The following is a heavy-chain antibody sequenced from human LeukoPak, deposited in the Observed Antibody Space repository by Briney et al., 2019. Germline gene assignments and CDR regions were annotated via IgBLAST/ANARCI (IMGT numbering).Heavy chain of an antibody. CDR2: IKQDGSEK. D-gene: IGHD6-13*01. CDR1: GFTFSSYW. V-gene: IGHV3-7*01. J-gene: IGHJ5*02. CDR3: ARAGYSSSWPNWFDP. Sequence: GGSLRLSCAASGFTFSSYWMSWVRQAPGKGLEWVANIKQDGSEKYYVDSVKGRFTISRDNAKNSLYLQMNSLRAEDTAVYYCARAGYSSSWPNWFDPWGQGTLVIVSS.